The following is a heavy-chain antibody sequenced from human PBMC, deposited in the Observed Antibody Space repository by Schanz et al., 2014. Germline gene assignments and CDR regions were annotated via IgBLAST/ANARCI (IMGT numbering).Heavy chain of an antibody. CDR3: ARLDPYGRSGTCSRAFDF. CDR1: GFTFSSYS. CDR2: VSRSAPDI. D-gene: IGHD2-2*01. Sequence: EVQLVESGGGLVQPGGSLRLSCTASGFTFSSYSMNWVRQAPGKGLEWVSYVSRSAPDIYYADSVKGRFTMSRDNAKTAVFLQMTSLRAEDTAVYYCARLDPYGRSGTCSRAFDFWGHGTLVTVSS. J-gene: IGHJ4*01. V-gene: IGHV3-48*01.